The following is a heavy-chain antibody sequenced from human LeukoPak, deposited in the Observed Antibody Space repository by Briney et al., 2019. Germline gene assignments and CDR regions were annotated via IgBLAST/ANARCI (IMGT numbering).Heavy chain of an antibody. CDR3: ASGSSPGGY. J-gene: IGHJ4*02. Sequence: SETLSLTCTVSGYSISSGYYWGWIRQPPGKGLEWIGSIYHSGSTYYNPSLKSRVTISVDTSKNQFSLKLSSVTAADTAVYYCASGSSPGGYWGQGTLVTVSS. D-gene: IGHD6-6*01. CDR2: IYHSGST. CDR1: GYSISSGYY. V-gene: IGHV4-38-2*02.